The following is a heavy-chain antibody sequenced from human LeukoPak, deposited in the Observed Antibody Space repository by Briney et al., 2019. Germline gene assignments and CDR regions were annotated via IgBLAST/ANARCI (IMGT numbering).Heavy chain of an antibody. CDR2: ISRNGGSS. V-gene: IGHV3-20*04. J-gene: IGHJ6*03. CDR3: ARDFSPYPYYYGSGKGYYMDV. CDR1: GFTFDEYG. D-gene: IGHD3-10*01. Sequence: GGSLRLSCAASGFTFDEYGMTWVRQAPGKGLEWVSGISRNGGSSGYADSVKGRFTISRDNAKNSLYLQMNSLRAEDTAVYYCARDFSPYPYYYGSGKGYYMDVWGKGTTVTISS.